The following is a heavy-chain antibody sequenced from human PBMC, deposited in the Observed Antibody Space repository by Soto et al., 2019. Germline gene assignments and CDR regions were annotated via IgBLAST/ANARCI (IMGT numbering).Heavy chain of an antibody. D-gene: IGHD1-26*01. V-gene: IGHV1-3*01. Sequence: ASVKVSCKASGYTFTSYAMHWVRQAPGQRLEWMGWINAGNGNTKYSQKFQGRVTITRDTSASTAYMELSSLRSEDTAVYYCARVFSPVAWGFDPWGQGTLVTVSS. J-gene: IGHJ5*02. CDR1: GYTFTSYA. CDR2: INAGNGNT. CDR3: ARVFSPVAWGFDP.